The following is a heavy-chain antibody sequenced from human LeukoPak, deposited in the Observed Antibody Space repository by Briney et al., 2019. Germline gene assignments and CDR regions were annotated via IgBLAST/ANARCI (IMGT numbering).Heavy chain of an antibody. J-gene: IGHJ4*02. CDR2: IYYSGST. CDR1: GGSISSGGYY. CDR3: TREKIRYYDSSGYSDY. V-gene: IGHV4-31*03. D-gene: IGHD3-22*01. Sequence: SQTLSLTCTVSGGSISSGGYYWSWIRQHPGKGLEWIGYIYYSGSTYYDPSLKSRVTISVDTSKNQFSLKLSSVTAADTAVYYCTREKIRYYDSSGYSDYWGQGTLVTVSS.